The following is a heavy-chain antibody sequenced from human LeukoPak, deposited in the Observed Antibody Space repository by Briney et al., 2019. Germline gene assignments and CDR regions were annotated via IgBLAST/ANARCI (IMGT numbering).Heavy chain of an antibody. CDR1: GYTFTSYY. CDR2: INPSGGST. Sequence: ASVKVSCKAFGYTFTSYYMHWVRQAPGQGLEWMGIINPSGGSTSYAQKFQGRVTMTRNTSISTAYMELSSLRSEDTAVYYCARGPSSSWYNYWGQGTLVTVSS. J-gene: IGHJ4*02. CDR3: ARGPSSSWYNY. V-gene: IGHV1-46*01. D-gene: IGHD6-13*01.